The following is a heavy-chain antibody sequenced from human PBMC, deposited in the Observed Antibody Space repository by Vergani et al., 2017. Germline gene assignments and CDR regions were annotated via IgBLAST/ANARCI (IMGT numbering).Heavy chain of an antibody. D-gene: IGHD6-19*01. CDR2: SSGSGGST. Sequence: EVQLLESGGGLVQPGGSLRLSCAASGFTFSSYAMSWVRQAPGKGLEWVSASSGSGGSTYYADSVKGRFTISRDNSKNTLYLQMNSLRAEDTAVYYCAKNKRVAGRSPTWYFDYWGQGTLVTVSS. CDR1: GFTFSSYA. V-gene: IGHV3-23*01. CDR3: AKNKRVAGRSPTWYFDY. J-gene: IGHJ4*02.